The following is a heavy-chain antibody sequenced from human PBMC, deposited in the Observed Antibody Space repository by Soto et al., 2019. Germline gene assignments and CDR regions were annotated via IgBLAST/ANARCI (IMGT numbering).Heavy chain of an antibody. CDR1: GSTFSNYA. V-gene: IGHV3-23*01. Sequence: EVQLLESGGGLVQPGGSLRLACAASGSTFSNYAMSWVRQAPGKGLEWVSAISDNGSKTYYADSVKGRFTISRDNSKNPLYLQMNSLRAEDTAVYYCARDRKLYGYWGQGTLVTVSS. D-gene: IGHD2-8*01. CDR2: ISDNGSKT. J-gene: IGHJ4*02. CDR3: ARDRKLYGY.